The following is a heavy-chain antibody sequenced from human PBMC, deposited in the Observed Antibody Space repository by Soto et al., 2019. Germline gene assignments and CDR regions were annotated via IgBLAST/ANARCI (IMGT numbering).Heavy chain of an antibody. CDR2: INPSGGST. CDR3: ARVTSREWLAYYFDY. Sequence: GASVKVSCKASGYTFTSYYMHWVRQAPGQGLEWMGIINPSGGSTSYAQKFQGRVTMTRDTSTSTVYMELSSLRSEDTAVYYCARVTSREWLAYYFDYWGQGTLVTVSS. J-gene: IGHJ4*02. V-gene: IGHV1-46*01. CDR1: GYTFTSYY. D-gene: IGHD6-19*01.